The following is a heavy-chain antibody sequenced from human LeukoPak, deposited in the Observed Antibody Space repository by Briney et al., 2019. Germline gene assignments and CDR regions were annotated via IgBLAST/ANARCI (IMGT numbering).Heavy chain of an antibody. D-gene: IGHD2-21*02. V-gene: IGHV3-30*18. CDR3: AKDRVAYCGDDCYPAAFDI. J-gene: IGHJ3*02. Sequence: GGSLRLSCAASGFTFRTYGMSWARQAPGKGLEWVTVISYDERKKFYADSVKDRFTISRDNSKNTLYLQMSSLTDEDTAVYYCAKDRVAYCGDDCYPAAFDIWGQGTMVTVSS. CDR1: GFTFRTYG. CDR2: ISYDERKK.